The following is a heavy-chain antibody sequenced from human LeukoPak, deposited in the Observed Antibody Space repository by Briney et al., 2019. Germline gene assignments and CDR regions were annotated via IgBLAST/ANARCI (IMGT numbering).Heavy chain of an antibody. D-gene: IGHD2-15*01. V-gene: IGHV1-2*02. CDR2: ITPNSGGT. CDR1: GYTFTGCY. Sequence: ASVKVSCKASGYTFTGCYMHWVRQAPGQGLEWMGWITPNSGGTNYAQKFQGRVTMTRDTSISTAYMELSRLRSDDTAVYYCAREGVAARRGYNWFDPWGQGTLVTVSS. CDR3: AREGVAARRGYNWFDP. J-gene: IGHJ5*02.